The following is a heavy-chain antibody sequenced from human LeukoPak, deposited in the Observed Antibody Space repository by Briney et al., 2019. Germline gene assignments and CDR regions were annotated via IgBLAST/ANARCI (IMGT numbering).Heavy chain of an antibody. CDR2: IFPSGGEI. CDR3: ATYRQVLLSFES. Sequence: GGSLRPSCEASGFTFSTSAMIWVRQPPGKGLEWVSSIFPSGGEIHYADSVRGRFTISRDNSKSTLSLQMNSLRAEDTAIYYCATYRQVLLSFESWGQGTLVTVSS. V-gene: IGHV3-23*01. D-gene: IGHD2/OR15-2a*01. J-gene: IGHJ4*02. CDR1: GFTFSTSA.